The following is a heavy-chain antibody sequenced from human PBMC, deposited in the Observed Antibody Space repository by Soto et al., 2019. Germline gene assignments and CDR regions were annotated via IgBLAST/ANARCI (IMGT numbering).Heavy chain of an antibody. CDR2: INHSGST. J-gene: IGHJ4*02. Sequence: QVQLQQWGAGLLKPSETLSLTCAVYGGSFSGYYWSWIRQPPGKGLEWIGEINHSGSTNYNPSLKSRVTISVDTYKNQFSLKLSSVTAADTAMYYCARGQSSLLLDCWGQGVLVTVSS. CDR3: ARGQSSLLLDC. CDR1: GGSFSGYY. V-gene: IGHV4-34*01. D-gene: IGHD2-8*02.